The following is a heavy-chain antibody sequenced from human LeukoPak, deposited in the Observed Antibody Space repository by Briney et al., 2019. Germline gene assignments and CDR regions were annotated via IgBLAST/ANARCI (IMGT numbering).Heavy chain of an antibody. CDR2: VNAGNGNT. J-gene: IGHJ4*02. V-gene: IGHV1-3*03. D-gene: IGHD2-15*01. CDR1: GYTFTSYG. CDR3: ARGAYCSGGNCYSGRIGF. Sequence: ASVKVSCKASGYTFTSYGISWVRQAPGQGLEWMGWVNAGNGNTEYSQEFQGRFTISRDTSASTSYLDLSSLKYEDTAVYYCARGAYCSGGNCYSGRIGFWGQGTLVTVSS.